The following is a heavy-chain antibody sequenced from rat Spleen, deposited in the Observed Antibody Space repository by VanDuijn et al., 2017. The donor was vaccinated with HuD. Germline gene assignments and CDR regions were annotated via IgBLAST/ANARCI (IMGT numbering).Heavy chain of an antibody. J-gene: IGHJ2*01. D-gene: IGHD1-4*01. V-gene: IGHV2S63*01. CDR2: MWSGGST. CDR3: TRLCITPFDY. CDR1: GFSLTDYS. Sequence: VQLKESGPGLVQPSQTLSLTCTVSGFSLTDYSVHWVRQPPGKGLEWMGVMWSGGSTAYNSALKTRLSISRDTAKSQVFLKINSLQTEDTAIYYCTRLCITPFDYWGQGVMVTVSS.